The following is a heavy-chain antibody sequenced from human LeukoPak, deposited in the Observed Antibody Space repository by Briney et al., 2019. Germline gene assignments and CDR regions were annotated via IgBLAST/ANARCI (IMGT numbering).Heavy chain of an antibody. J-gene: IGHJ4*02. CDR3: ARDERSAAAGSAYYLDS. D-gene: IGHD6-13*01. V-gene: IGHV1-18*01. CDR2: ISGFNGNA. Sequence: ASVKVSCKASGYSFTNCGISWVRQAPGQGPEWMGWISGFNGNANFAPKLQDRVTLTTDASTSTAYMELRSPRSDDTAVYYCARDERSAAAGSAYYLDSWGQGTLVTVSS. CDR1: GYSFTNCG.